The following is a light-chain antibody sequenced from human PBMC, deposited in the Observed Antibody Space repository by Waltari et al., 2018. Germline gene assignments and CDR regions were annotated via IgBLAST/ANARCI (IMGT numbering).Light chain of an antibody. CDR2: DVT. Sequence: QSALTQPRSVSASPGQSVTIPCTGSSSDVGAYPSVSCYQQHPGTAPKLIIYDVTARPSGVPDRFSGSKSGNTASLTISGLQSEDEADYYCCSYAGRSIFGLFGGGTKLTVL. J-gene: IGLJ2*01. V-gene: IGLV2-11*01. CDR1: SSDVGAYPS. CDR3: CSYAGRSIFGL.